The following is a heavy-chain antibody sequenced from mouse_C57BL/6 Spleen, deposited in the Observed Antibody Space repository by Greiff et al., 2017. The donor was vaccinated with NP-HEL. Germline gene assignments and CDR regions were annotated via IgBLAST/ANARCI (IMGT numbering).Heavy chain of an antibody. V-gene: IGHV1-22*01. CDR2: INPNNGGT. D-gene: IGHD3-2*02. Sequence: VQLKQSGPELVKPGASVKMSCKASGYTFTDYNMHWVKQSHGKSLEWIGYINPNNGGTSYNQKFKGKATLTVDKSSSTAYMELRSLTSEDSAVYYCAGWGSGSLAYWGQGTLVTVSA. J-gene: IGHJ3*01. CDR3: AGWGSGSLAY. CDR1: GYTFTDYN.